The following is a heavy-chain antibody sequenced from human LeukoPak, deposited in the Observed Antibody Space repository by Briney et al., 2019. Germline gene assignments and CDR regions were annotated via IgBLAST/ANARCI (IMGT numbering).Heavy chain of an antibody. CDR3: AKDGHSYYYMDV. CDR2: ISTYNGNT. Sequence: ASVKVSFKASGYTFTSYGISWVRHAPGQGIEWMGWISTYNGNTNYAQKLQGRVTITTDTSTSTAYMELRSLRSDDTAVYYCAKDGHSYYYMDVWGKGTTVTVSS. J-gene: IGHJ6*03. V-gene: IGHV1-18*01. CDR1: GYTFTSYG.